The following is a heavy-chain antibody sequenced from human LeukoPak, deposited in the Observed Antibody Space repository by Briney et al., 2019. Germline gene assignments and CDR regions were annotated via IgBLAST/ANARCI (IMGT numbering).Heavy chain of an antibody. Sequence: GGSLILSCAASGFTVSNKYMSWVRQAPGKGLEWVSVIYSGGNTYYAGSVKGRFTISRDNSKNTVYLQMNSLRGEDTAVYYCARITVTQFDPWGQGTLVTVSS. CDR1: GFTVSNKY. J-gene: IGHJ5*02. CDR3: ARITVTQFDP. D-gene: IGHD4-11*01. CDR2: IYSGGNT. V-gene: IGHV3-66*01.